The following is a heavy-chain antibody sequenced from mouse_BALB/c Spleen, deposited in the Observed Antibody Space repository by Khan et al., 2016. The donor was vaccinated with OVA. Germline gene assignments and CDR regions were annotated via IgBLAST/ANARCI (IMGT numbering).Heavy chain of an antibody. CDR1: GYTFTSYY. CDR2: INPNNGDS. D-gene: IGHD2-1*01. J-gene: IGHJ3*01. V-gene: IGHV1S81*02. Sequence: QVQLQQPGAELVKPGTSVKISCKASGYTFTSYYMYWVKQRPGQGLEWIGGINPNNGDSNFNEKFKSKATLTVDKSSSTAYMQLGILTSEDPAVYYCARSGYGNPFAYWGQGTLVTVSA. CDR3: ARSGYGNPFAY.